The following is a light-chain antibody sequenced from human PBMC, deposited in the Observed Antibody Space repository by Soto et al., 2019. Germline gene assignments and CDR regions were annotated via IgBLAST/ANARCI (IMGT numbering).Light chain of an antibody. CDR1: QIISSY. CDR2: DAS. CDR3: QQYDNLRLT. J-gene: IGKJ4*01. Sequence: DIQMPQSASSLSASVGDRVTITCRASQIISSYLNWYQQKPGKDNKLMIYDASNLETGVKSRFSGSGSGTDFTFNISSLQPEDVATYYCQQYDNLRLTFGGGNKVDIK. V-gene: IGKV1-33*01.